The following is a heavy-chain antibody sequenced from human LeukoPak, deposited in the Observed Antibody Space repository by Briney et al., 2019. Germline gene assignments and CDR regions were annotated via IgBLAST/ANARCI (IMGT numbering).Heavy chain of an antibody. D-gene: IGHD5-18*01. CDR3: ARVALDTAMAPWYFDY. CDR1: GYTFTSYD. Sequence: ASVKVSCKASGYTFTSYDINWVRQATGQGLEWMGWMNPNSGGTNYAQKFQGRVTMTRDTSISTAYMELSRLRSDDTAVYYCARVALDTAMAPWYFDYWGQGTLVTVSS. J-gene: IGHJ4*02. V-gene: IGHV1-2*02. CDR2: MNPNSGGT.